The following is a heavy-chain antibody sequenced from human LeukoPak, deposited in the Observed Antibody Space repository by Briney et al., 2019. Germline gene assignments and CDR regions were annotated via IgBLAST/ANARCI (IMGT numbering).Heavy chain of an antibody. CDR2: ILYDGSTQ. CDR3: ARVDCRSTSCSPFDY. V-gene: IGHV3-30*04. J-gene: IGHJ4*02. D-gene: IGHD2-2*01. CDR1: GFTFSTFS. Sequence: PGRSLRLSCAASGFTFSTFSMHWVRQAPGKGLEWVAVILYDGSTQYYADSVRGRFTASRDNSKGTLYLQMNSLRVEDTAVYYCARVDCRSTSCSPFDYWGQGTLVTVSS.